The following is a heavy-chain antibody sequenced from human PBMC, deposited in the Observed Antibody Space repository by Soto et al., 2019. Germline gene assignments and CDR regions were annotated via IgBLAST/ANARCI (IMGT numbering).Heavy chain of an antibody. CDR1: GFTFSSYS. CDR2: ISSSSSYI. CDR3: ARESSGWDGAFDI. J-gene: IGHJ3*02. Sequence: EVQLVESGGGLVKPGGSLRLSCAASGFTFSSYSMNWVRQDPGKGLGWVSSISSSSSYIYYADSVKGQFTIPSDNAKNSLYLQMNSLRAEDTAVYYCARESSGWDGAFDIWGQGTMVTGSS. V-gene: IGHV3-21*01. D-gene: IGHD6-19*01.